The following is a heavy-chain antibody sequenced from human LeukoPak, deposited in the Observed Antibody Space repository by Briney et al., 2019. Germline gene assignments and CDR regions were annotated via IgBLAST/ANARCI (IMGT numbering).Heavy chain of an antibody. Sequence: GGSLRLSCAASGFTVRSNYMSWVRQAPGKGLEWVSVIYSGGSTYYADSVKGRFTISRDNSKNTLYLQMNSLRAEDTAVYYCARDSTFRSYDFWSGPSRMDVWGKGTTVTVSS. CDR2: IYSGGST. CDR3: ARDSTFRSYDFWSGPSRMDV. CDR1: GFTVRSNY. J-gene: IGHJ6*04. V-gene: IGHV3-66*02. D-gene: IGHD3-3*01.